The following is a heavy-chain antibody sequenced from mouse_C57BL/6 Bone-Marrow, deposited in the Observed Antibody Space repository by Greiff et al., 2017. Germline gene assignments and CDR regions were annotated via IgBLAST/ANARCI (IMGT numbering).Heavy chain of an antibody. CDR3: ATSGVVARGY. J-gene: IGHJ2*01. Sequence: LVKPGASVKMSCKASGYTFTDYYMNWVKQSHGKSLEWIGVINPYNGGTSYNQKFKGKATLTVDKSSSTAYMELNSLTSEDSAVYYCATSGVVARGYWGQGTTLTVSS. CDR2: INPYNGGT. D-gene: IGHD1-1*01. CDR1: GYTFTDYY. V-gene: IGHV1-19*01.